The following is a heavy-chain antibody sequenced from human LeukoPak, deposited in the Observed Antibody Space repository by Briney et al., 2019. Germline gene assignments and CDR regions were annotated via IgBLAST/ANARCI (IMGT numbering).Heavy chain of an antibody. CDR1: GFTVSSNY. CDR2: LYSGGGT. D-gene: IGHD4-17*01. J-gene: IGHJ4*02. V-gene: IGHV3-53*05. Sequence: GGSLRLSCAASGFTVSSNYMSWVRQAPGKGLEWVSSLYSGGGTHYADSVKGRFTISRDSSKNTLYLQMNSLRAEDTAVYYCAKDLGAAVTTFIFDYWGQGTLVTVSS. CDR3: AKDLGAAVTTFIFDY.